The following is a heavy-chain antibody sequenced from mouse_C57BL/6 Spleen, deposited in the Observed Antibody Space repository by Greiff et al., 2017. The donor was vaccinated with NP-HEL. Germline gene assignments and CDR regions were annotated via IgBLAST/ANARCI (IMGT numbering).Heavy chain of an antibody. Sequence: EVQLVESGPELVKPGASVKISCKASGYSFTGYYMNWVKQSPEKSLEWIGEINPSTGGTTYNQKFKAKATLTVDKSSSTAYMQLKSLTSEDSAVYYCARKELRLFDYWGQGTTLTVSS. V-gene: IGHV1-42*01. D-gene: IGHD2-4*01. J-gene: IGHJ2*01. CDR3: ARKELRLFDY. CDR2: INPSTGGT. CDR1: GYSFTGYY.